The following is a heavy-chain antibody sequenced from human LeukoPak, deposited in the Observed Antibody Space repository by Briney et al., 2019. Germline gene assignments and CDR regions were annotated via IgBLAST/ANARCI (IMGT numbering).Heavy chain of an antibody. CDR3: VRDSDDYYWALDF. Sequence: SQTLSLTCAISGDSVSNNIATWNWVRQSPSRGLEWLGRTYYRSRWGNDYAISVKGRITINPDTSRNRFSLQLNSVTPEDTAVYYCVRDSDDYYWALDFWGQGTPVTVSS. V-gene: IGHV6-1*01. D-gene: IGHD3-10*01. J-gene: IGHJ4*02. CDR2: TYYRSRWGN. CDR1: GDSVSNNIAT.